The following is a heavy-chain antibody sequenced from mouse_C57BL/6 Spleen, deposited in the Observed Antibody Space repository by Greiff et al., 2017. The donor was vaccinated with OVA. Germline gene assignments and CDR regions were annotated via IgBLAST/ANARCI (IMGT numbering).Heavy chain of an antibody. V-gene: IGHV14-3*01. D-gene: IGHD4-1*01. CDR2: IDPANGNT. Sequence: EVQGVESVAELVRPGASVKLSCTASGFNIKNTYMPWVKQRPEQGLEWIGRIDPANGNTKYAPKFQGKATITADTSSNTAYLQLSSLTSEDTAIYYCARSPTGTEFAYWGQGTLVTVSA. J-gene: IGHJ3*01. CDR1: GFNIKNTY. CDR3: ARSPTGTEFAY.